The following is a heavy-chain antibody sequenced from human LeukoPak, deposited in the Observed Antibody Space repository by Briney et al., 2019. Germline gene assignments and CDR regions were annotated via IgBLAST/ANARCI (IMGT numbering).Heavy chain of an antibody. Sequence: ASVKVSCKVSGYTLTELSMHWVRQAPGKGLEWMGGFDPEDDETIYAQKFQGRVTMTEDTSTDTAYMELSSLRSEATAVYYCARGIDSSGWNFDYWGQGTLVTVSS. CDR1: GYTLTELS. CDR2: FDPEDDET. CDR3: ARGIDSSGWNFDY. D-gene: IGHD6-19*01. V-gene: IGHV1-24*01. J-gene: IGHJ4*02.